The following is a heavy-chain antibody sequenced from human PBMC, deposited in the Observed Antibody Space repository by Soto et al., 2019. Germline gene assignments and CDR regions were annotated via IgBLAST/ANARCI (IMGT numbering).Heavy chain of an antibody. CDR3: ARHVTGSTVPASAI. D-gene: IGHD1-26*01. CDR2: ISSGGGTT. J-gene: IGHJ3*02. Sequence: WVIKKPGKGLEWVSAISSGGGTTYYADSVKGRFTVSRDNSKNTLFLQMNTLRAEDTAVYYCARHVTGSTVPASAIRLQRSMVPVTS. V-gene: IGHV3-23*01.